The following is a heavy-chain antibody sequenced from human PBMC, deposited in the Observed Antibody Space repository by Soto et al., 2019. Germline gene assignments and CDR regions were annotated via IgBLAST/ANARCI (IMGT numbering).Heavy chain of an antibody. CDR3: ATPVLPYCGCTSCYPDY. V-gene: IGHV3-23*01. CDR1: GFTFSSYA. CDR2: ISGSGGST. J-gene: IGHJ4*02. Sequence: EVQLLESGGGLVQPGGSLRLSCAASGFTFSSYAMSWVRQAPGKGLEWVSAISGSGGSTYYADSVKGRFTISRENAKNTLYLQMNSLRAEDTAVYYCATPVLPYCGCTSCYPDYWGQGTLVTVSS. D-gene: IGHD2-2*01.